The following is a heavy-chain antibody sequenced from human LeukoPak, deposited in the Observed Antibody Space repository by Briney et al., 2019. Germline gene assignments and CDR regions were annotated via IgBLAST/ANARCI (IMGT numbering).Heavy chain of an antibody. CDR3: ARSPYDSSGYLDY. Sequence: GGSLRLSCAASGFTFSTYVMSWVRQAPGKGLEWVSAISGSGGSTYYADSVKGRFTISSDNSKNTLYLQMNSLRAEDTAVYYCARSPYDSSGYLDYWGQGTLVTVSS. J-gene: IGHJ4*02. CDR1: GFTFSTYV. V-gene: IGHV3-23*01. CDR2: ISGSGGST. D-gene: IGHD3-22*01.